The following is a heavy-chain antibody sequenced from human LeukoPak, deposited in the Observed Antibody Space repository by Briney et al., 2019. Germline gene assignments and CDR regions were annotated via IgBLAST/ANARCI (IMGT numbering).Heavy chain of an antibody. CDR1: GYSISSGYY. J-gene: IGHJ5*02. CDR2: INHSGST. CDR3: ARRRRLIAAAGTGWFDP. Sequence: SSETLSLTCTVSGYSISSGYYWGWIRQPPGKGLEWIGEINHSGSTNYNPSLKSRVTISVDTSKNQFSLKLSSVTAADTAVYYCARRRRLIAAAGTGWFDPWGQGTLVTVSS. V-gene: IGHV4-38-2*02. D-gene: IGHD6-13*01.